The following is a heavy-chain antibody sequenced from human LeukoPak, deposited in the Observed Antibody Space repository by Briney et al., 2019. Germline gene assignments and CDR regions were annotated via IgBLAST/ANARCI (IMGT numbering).Heavy chain of an antibody. V-gene: IGHV1-69*13. D-gene: IGHD1-26*01. CDR2: IIPIFGTA. J-gene: IGHJ5*02. CDR1: GYTFTSYY. CDR3: ARGRGSYGDWFDP. Sequence: ASVKVSCKASGYTFTSYYMHWVRQAPGQGLEWMGGIIPIFGTANYAQKFQGRVTITADESTSTAYMELSSLRSEDTAVYYCARGRGSYGDWFDPWGQGTLVTVSS.